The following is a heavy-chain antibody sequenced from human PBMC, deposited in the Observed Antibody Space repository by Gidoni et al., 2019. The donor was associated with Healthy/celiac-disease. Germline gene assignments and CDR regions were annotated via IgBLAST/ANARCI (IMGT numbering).Heavy chain of an antibody. CDR2: IYSGVST. CDR3: ARITIFGVALGAFDI. D-gene: IGHD3-3*01. CDR1: GFTVSSNY. Sequence: EVRLVESGGGLIQPGGALRLSCAASGFTVSSNYMSWVRQAPGKGLEWVSVIYSGVSTYYADSVKGRFTISRDNSKNTLYLQMNSLRAEDTAVYYCARITIFGVALGAFDIWGQGTMVTVSS. J-gene: IGHJ3*02. V-gene: IGHV3-53*01.